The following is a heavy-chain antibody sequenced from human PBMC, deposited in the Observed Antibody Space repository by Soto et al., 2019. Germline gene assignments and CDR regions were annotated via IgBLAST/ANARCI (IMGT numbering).Heavy chain of an antibody. CDR3: ARDLEYDCSSTRCYRGGMAY. CDR1: GYAFTNFG. V-gene: IGHV1-2*04. J-gene: IGHJ4*02. D-gene: IGHD2-2*01. Sequence: ASVEVCCKASGYAFTNFGMSSVRQATGQGLEWMGWINPNSGGTNYAQKFQGWVTMTRDTSISTAYMELSRLRSDDTAVYYCARDLEYDCSSTRCYRGGMAYWGKGTLVPVSS. CDR2: INPNSGGT.